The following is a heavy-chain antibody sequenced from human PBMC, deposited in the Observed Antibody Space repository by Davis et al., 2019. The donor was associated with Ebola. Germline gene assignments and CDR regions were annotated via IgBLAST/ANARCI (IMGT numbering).Heavy chain of an antibody. J-gene: IGHJ4*02. D-gene: IGHD3-9*01. V-gene: IGHV3-21*01. CDR1: GFTFSSYS. Sequence: GESLKISCAASGFTFSSYSMNWVRQAPGKGLEWVSSISSSSSYIYYADSVKGRFTISRDNAKNSLYLQMNSLRAEDTAVYYCARRYYDILTGYVDYWGQGTLVTVSS. CDR2: ISSSSSYI. CDR3: ARRYYDILTGYVDY.